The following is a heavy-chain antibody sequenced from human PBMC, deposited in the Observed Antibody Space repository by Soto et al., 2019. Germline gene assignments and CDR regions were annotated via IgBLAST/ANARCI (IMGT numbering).Heavy chain of an antibody. V-gene: IGHV5-51*01. CDR3: ARRRGRCSDGVCYSWWFDP. D-gene: IGHD2-8*01. J-gene: IGHJ5*02. CDR1: GGTLSDQW. Sequence: PGESLKISCNGSGGTLSDQWIGLVLHTPDKGLEWIGFVFLGDSDARYSPAFQGQVAMSADRSGTYLQWSSLKASDTGIYYCARRRGRCSDGVCYSWWFDPWGQGTRVTVSS. CDR2: VFLGDSDA.